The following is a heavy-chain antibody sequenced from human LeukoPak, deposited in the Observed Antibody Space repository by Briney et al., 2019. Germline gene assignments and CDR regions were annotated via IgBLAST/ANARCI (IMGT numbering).Heavy chain of an antibody. Sequence: GGSLRLSCAASGFTFSSYAMSWVRQAPGKGLEWVSAISGSGGSTYYADSVKGRFTISRDNSKNTLYLQMNSLRAEDTAVYYCAAGIAARSTLDYWGQGTLFTVSS. CDR1: GFTFSSYA. CDR2: ISGSGGST. D-gene: IGHD6-6*01. V-gene: IGHV3-23*01. J-gene: IGHJ4*02. CDR3: AAGIAARSTLDY.